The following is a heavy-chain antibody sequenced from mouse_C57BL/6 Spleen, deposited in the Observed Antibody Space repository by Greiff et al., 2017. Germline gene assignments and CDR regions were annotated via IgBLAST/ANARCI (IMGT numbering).Heavy chain of an antibody. J-gene: IGHJ2*01. D-gene: IGHD1-1*02. CDR3: ATGSYVD. CDR1: GYTFTSYW. CDR2: INPSSGYT. V-gene: IGHV1-7*01. Sequence: QVQLQQSGAELAKPGASVKLSCTASGYTFTSYWMHWVKQGPGQGLEWIGYINPSSGYTKYHQNIKDKATLTAAKSSSTAYMPLSSLTYEDSAVSYCATGSYVDWGQGTTLTVSS.